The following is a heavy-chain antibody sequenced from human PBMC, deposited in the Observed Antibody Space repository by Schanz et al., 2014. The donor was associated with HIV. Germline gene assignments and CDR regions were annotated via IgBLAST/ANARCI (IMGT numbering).Heavy chain of an antibody. Sequence: EVQVVDSGGGLVKPGGSLRLSCVVSGFTFDSYTMNWVRQAPGKGLEWVSSISGSGGSTYYADSVKGRITISRDNSKNAVHVQMNSLRADDTAVYFCARESGSGSYSFPDYWGQGTLVTVSS. D-gene: IGHD3-10*01. CDR2: ISGSGGST. CDR1: GFTFDSYT. J-gene: IGHJ4*02. CDR3: ARESGSGSYSFPDY. V-gene: IGHV3-23*04.